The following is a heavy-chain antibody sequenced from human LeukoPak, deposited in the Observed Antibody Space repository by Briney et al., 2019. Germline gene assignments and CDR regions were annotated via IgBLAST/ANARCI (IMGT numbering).Heavy chain of an antibody. CDR2: ISASGGTT. CDR3: AKGDSNFDF. CDR1: GFTFSNYA. V-gene: IGHV3-23*01. Sequence: PGGSLRLSCAASGFTFSNYAMSWVRQAPGKGLEWVSDISASGGTTYSADSVKGRFTISRDNSKNTLYLQMNSLRAEDTAVYYCAKGDSNFDFWGQGTLVTVSS. J-gene: IGHJ4*02. D-gene: IGHD3/OR15-3a*01.